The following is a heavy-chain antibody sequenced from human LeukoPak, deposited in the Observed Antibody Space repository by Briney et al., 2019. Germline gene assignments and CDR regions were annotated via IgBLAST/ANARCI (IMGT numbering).Heavy chain of an antibody. D-gene: IGHD1-26*01. J-gene: IGHJ4*02. CDR1: GGSISSYY. CDR3: ARHSGRTGGYFDY. Sequence: SETLSLTCTVSGGSISSYYWSWIRQPPGKGLEWIGYIYYSGSTNYNPSLKSRVTISVDTSKNQFSLKLSPVTAADTAVYYCARHSGRTGGYFDYWGQGTLVTVSS. CDR2: IYYSGST. V-gene: IGHV4-59*08.